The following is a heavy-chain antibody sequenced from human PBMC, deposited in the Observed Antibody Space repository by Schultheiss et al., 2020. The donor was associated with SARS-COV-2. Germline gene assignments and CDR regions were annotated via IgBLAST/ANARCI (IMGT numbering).Heavy chain of an antibody. CDR1: GGSISSSSYY. J-gene: IGHJ4*02. CDR2: INHSGST. CDR3: ARMLLWFGELGQYYFDY. Sequence: SETLSLTCTVSGGSISSSSYYWGWIRQPPGKGLEWIGEINHSGSTNYNPSLKSRVTISVDTSKNQFSLKLSSVTAADTAVYYCARMLLWFGELGQYYFDYWGQGTLVTVSS. D-gene: IGHD3-10*01. V-gene: IGHV4-39*07.